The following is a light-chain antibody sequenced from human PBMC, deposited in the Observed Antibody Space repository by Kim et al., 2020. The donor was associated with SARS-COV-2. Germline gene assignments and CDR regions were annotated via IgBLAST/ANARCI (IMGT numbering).Light chain of an antibody. Sequence: SYELTQPPSVSVSPGQTASITGSGDKLGDKYACWYQQKPGQSPVLVIYQDSKRPSGIPERFSGSNSGNTATLTISGTQAMDEADYYCQAWDSSTDVVFGGGTQLTVL. J-gene: IGLJ2*01. CDR1: KLGDKY. CDR3: QAWDSSTDVV. CDR2: QDS. V-gene: IGLV3-1*01.